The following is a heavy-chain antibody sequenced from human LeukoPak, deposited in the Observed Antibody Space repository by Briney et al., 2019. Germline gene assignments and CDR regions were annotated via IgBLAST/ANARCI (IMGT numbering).Heavy chain of an antibody. Sequence: ASVKVSCKASGYTFTSYGISWVRQAPGQGIEWMGWISAYNGKTNYAQKLQGRVTMTTDTSTSTAYMELRSLRSDDTAVYYCAREGASGWSFDYWGQGTLVTVSS. J-gene: IGHJ4*02. CDR3: AREGASGWSFDY. CDR2: ISAYNGKT. CDR1: GYTFTSYG. D-gene: IGHD6-19*01. V-gene: IGHV1-18*01.